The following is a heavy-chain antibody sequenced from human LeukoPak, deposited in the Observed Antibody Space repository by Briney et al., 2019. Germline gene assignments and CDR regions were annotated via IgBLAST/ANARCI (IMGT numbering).Heavy chain of an antibody. CDR2: ISGSGGST. Sequence: GGSLRLSCAASGFTFSSYAMNWVRQAPGKGLEWVSAISGSGGSTYYADSVKGRFTISRDNSKNTLYLQMNSLRAEDTAVYYCAKGRAATGGSTVFDYWGQGTLVTVSS. CDR3: AKGRAATGGSTVFDY. D-gene: IGHD6-25*01. CDR1: GFTFSSYA. J-gene: IGHJ4*02. V-gene: IGHV3-23*01.